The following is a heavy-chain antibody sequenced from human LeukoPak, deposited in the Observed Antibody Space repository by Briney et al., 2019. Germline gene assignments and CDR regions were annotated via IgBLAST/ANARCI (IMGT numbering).Heavy chain of an antibody. V-gene: IGHV4-39*07. CDR2: IFYSGST. CDR1: GGSISSKNYY. Sequence: SETLSLTCTVSGGSISSKNYYWGWIRQPPGKGLEWIGSIFYSGSTSYNPSLKSRVTISVDTSNNQFSLKLSSVTAADTAVYYCVRLGSGTYGWYNWFDPWGQGTLVTVSS. D-gene: IGHD3-10*01. J-gene: IGHJ5*02. CDR3: VRLGSGTYGWYNWFDP.